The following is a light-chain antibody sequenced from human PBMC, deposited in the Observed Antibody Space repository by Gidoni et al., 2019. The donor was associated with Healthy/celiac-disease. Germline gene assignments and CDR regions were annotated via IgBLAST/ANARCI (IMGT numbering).Light chain of an antibody. Sequence: EIVLTQSPATLSLSPGARATLTCRASQSVSSYLAWYQQKPGQAPRLLIYDASNRATGIPARFNGSGSGTDFTLTISSLEPEDFAVYYCQQRSNWLTFGGGTKVEIK. CDR2: DAS. CDR3: QQRSNWLT. CDR1: QSVSSY. V-gene: IGKV3-11*01. J-gene: IGKJ4*01.